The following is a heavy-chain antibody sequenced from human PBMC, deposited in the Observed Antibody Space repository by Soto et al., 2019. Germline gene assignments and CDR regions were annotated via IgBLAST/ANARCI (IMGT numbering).Heavy chain of an antibody. J-gene: IGHJ4*02. CDR3: ANLDY. CDR2: IDSSTTTI. V-gene: IGHV3-48*02. CDR1: GFSFSDSS. Sequence: AGCLRLSCAACGFSFSDSSMNWVRQAPGKGLGWVSYIDSSTTTIYYADSVKGRFTVSRDNAKNSLYLQMNSLRDEDTAVYYCANLDYWGQGTLVTVSS.